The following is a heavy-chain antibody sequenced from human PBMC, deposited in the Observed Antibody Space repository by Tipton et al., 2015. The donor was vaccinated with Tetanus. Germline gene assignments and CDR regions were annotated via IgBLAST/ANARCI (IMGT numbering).Heavy chain of an antibody. J-gene: IGHJ4*02. CDR3: ARGRGTYFFDSSGYYPKYYIDS. CDR2: ISHSGST. D-gene: IGHD3-22*01. V-gene: IGHV4-34*01. CDR1: GGSSSNYY. Sequence: TLSLTCSFFGGSSSNYYWSWIRQPPGKGLEWVGEISHSGSTSYNVSLKSRVSISADRPKNQFSLRLSSVTAADTATYYCARGRGTYFFDSSGYYPKYYIDSWGQGTRVTVSS.